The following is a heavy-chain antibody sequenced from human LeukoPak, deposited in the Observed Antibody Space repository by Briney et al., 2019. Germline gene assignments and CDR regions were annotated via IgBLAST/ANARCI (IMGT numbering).Heavy chain of an antibody. D-gene: IGHD3-10*01. V-gene: IGHV4-59*01. Sequence: PETLSLTCTVSGGSISSYYWSWIRQPPGKGLEWIGYIYYSGSTNYNPSLKSRVTISVDTSKNQFSLKLSSVTAADTAVYYCARTVRGVINWFDPWGQGTLVTVSS. J-gene: IGHJ5*02. CDR3: ARTVRGVINWFDP. CDR1: GGSISSYY. CDR2: IYYSGST.